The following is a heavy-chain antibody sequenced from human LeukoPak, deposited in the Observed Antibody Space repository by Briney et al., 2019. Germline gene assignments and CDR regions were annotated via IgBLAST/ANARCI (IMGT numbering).Heavy chain of an antibody. CDR1: GFTFSSYA. Sequence: GGSLRLSCAASGFTFSSYAMSWVRQAPGKGLEWVSTISGSGDSTYYADSVKGRFTISRDNSKNTLYLQMNSLRAEDTATYYCAKGLRDFDFWGQGTLVTVSS. CDR2: ISGSGDST. V-gene: IGHV3-23*01. J-gene: IGHJ4*02. D-gene: IGHD3-3*01. CDR3: AKGLRDFDF.